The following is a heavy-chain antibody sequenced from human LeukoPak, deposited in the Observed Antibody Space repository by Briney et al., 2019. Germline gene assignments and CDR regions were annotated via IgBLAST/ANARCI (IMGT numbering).Heavy chain of an antibody. CDR3: AKASTVTTFLEYSQH. CDR1: GFTFSSYA. D-gene: IGHD4-17*01. V-gene: IGHV3-23*01. CDR2: ISGSGGST. Sequence: GGSLRLSCAASGFTFSSYAMSWVRQAPGKGLEWVSAISGSGGSTYYADSVKGRFTISRDNSKNTLYLQMNSLRAEDTAVYYCAKASTVTTFLEYSQHWGQGTLVTASS. J-gene: IGHJ1*01.